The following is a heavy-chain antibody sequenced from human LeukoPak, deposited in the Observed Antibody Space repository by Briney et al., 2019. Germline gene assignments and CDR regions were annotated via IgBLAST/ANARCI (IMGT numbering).Heavy chain of an antibody. J-gene: IGHJ6*03. CDR1: GGSISSRTYF. CDR2: IYYSGST. D-gene: IGHD2-15*01. Sequence: PSETLSLTCSVSGGSISSRTYFWGWIRQTPGKGLEWIGNIYYSGSTYYNPSLKSRVTISVDTSKNQFSLKLRFVTAADTAVYYCVRDVLGDPIFFYYMDVWGKGTTVTVSS. CDR3: VRDVLGDPIFFYYMDV. V-gene: IGHV4-39*07.